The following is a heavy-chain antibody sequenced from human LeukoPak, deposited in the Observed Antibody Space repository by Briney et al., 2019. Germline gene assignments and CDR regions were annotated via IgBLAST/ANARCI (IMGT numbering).Heavy chain of an antibody. Sequence: GGSLRLPCAASGFTFSDHYMDWVRQAPGKGLEWVGRTRNKANSYTTEYAASVKGRFTISRDDSKNSLYLQMNSLKTEDTAVYYCARETGDAARGYYFDYWGQGTLVTVSS. CDR1: GFTFSDHY. D-gene: IGHD6-6*01. V-gene: IGHV3-72*01. CDR3: ARETGDAARGYYFDY. CDR2: TRNKANSYTT. J-gene: IGHJ4*02.